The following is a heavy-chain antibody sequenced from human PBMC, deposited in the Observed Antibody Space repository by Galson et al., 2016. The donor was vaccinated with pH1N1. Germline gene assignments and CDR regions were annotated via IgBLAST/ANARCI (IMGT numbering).Heavy chain of an antibody. CDR1: GYSFSTSW. Sequence: QSGAEVTKPGESVKISCKGSGYSFSTSWIGWVRQMPGKGLEWMGIIYPRDSDTHSSPSFQGQVTISADNSISTAYLQWSSLQASDTAMFFCARLAGSGYKPSYFDLWGRGTLVSVSS. J-gene: IGHJ2*01. V-gene: IGHV5-51*01. CDR2: IYPRDSDT. CDR3: ARLAGSGYKPSYFDL. D-gene: IGHD5-12*01.